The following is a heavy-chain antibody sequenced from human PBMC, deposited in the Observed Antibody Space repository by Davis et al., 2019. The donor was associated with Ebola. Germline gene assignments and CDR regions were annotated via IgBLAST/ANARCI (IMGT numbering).Heavy chain of an antibody. CDR2: ISYAGSNK. CDR1: GFTFSSYA. V-gene: IGHV3-30-3*01. D-gene: IGHD2-2*01. J-gene: IGHJ4*02. CDR3: ARDRAGYCSSTSCYPVFDY. Sequence: GGSLRLSCAASGFTFSSYAMHWVRQAPGKRLEWVAVISYAGSNKYYADSVKGRFTISRDNSKNTLYLQMNSLRAEDTAVYYCARDRAGYCSSTSCYPVFDYWGQGTLVTVSS.